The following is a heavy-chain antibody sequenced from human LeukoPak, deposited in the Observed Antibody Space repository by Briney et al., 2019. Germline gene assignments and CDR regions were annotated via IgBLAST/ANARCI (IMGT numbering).Heavy chain of an antibody. J-gene: IGHJ4*02. CDR2: ISNSGTTI. Sequence: PGGSLRLSCGASGFTFSNFEMNWVRQAPGKGLEWLSYISNSGTTIHYADSLKGRFTISRDNSKNTLYLQMNNLRAEDTAVYYCAKGGCRGTCNPLAYWGQGALVTVSP. V-gene: IGHV3-48*03. D-gene: IGHD2-15*01. CDR3: AKGGCRGTCNPLAY. CDR1: GFTFSNFE.